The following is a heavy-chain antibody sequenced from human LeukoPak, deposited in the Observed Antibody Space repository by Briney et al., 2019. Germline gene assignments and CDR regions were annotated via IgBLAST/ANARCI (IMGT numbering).Heavy chain of an antibody. CDR2: INHSGRT. Sequence: PSETLSLTCAVYGGSFTGYYWSWIRQPPGKGLEWIGEINHSGRTNYNPSLKSRVTISVDTSKNQFSLKLGSVTAADTAVYYCATGANWFDPWGQGTLVTVSS. V-gene: IGHV4-34*01. CDR1: GGSFTGYY. J-gene: IGHJ5*02. CDR3: ATGANWFDP.